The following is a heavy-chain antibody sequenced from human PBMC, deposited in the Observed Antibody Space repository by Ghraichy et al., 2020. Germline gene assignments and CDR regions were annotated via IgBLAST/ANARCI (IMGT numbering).Heavy chain of an antibody. CDR1: GFSFSRQW. J-gene: IGHJ4*02. CDR3: ARDPYGDYKYGGTDY. D-gene: IGHD4-17*01. V-gene: IGHV3-7*01. CDR2: LKSDGSDR. Sequence: LSLTCAASGFSFSRQWMSWVRQAPGKGLEWVASLKSDGSDRFYVDSVKGRFTISRDNAKNSVSLEMNSLRAEETAVYYCARDPYGDYKYGGTDYWGQGPLVSVSS.